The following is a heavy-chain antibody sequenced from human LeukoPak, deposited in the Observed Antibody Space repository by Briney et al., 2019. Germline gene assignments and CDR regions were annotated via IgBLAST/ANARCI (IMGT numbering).Heavy chain of an antibody. CDR3: ARPLDYGDYL. D-gene: IGHD4-17*01. CDR1: GGSFSGYY. J-gene: IGHJ5*02. Sequence: SETLSLTCAVYGGSFSGYYWSWIRKPPGKGLEWTGEIVHSGNTKYNPSLKSRVTISVDTSKNQFSLNLTSVTAADTAVYYCARPLDYGDYLWGQGTLVTVSS. CDR2: IVHSGNT. V-gene: IGHV4-34*12.